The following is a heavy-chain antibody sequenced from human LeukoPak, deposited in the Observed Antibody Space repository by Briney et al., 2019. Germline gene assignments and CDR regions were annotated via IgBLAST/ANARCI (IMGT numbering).Heavy chain of an antibody. Sequence: PSETLSLTCTVSGGSISSYYWSWIRQPPGKGLEWIGEINHSGSTNYNPSLKSRVTISVDTSKNQFSLKLSSVTAADTAVYYCANYYDSSTFLWGQGTLVTVSS. J-gene: IGHJ4*02. V-gene: IGHV4-34*01. CDR2: INHSGST. CDR1: GGSISSYY. D-gene: IGHD3-22*01. CDR3: ANYYDSSTFL.